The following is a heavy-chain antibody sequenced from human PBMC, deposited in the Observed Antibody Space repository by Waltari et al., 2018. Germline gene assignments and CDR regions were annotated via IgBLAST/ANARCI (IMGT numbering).Heavy chain of an antibody. J-gene: IGHJ4*02. D-gene: IGHD3-16*02. CDR3: ARLGSYYVWGSYREPDDY. V-gene: IGHV1-3*01. Sequence: QVQLVQSGAEVKKPGASVKVSCKASGYTFTSYAMHWVRQAPGQRLEWMGWINAGNGNTKYSQKFQGRVTITRDTSASTAYMELSSLRSEDTAVYYCARLGSYYVWGSYREPDDYWGQGTLVTVSS. CDR1: GYTFTSYA. CDR2: INAGNGNT.